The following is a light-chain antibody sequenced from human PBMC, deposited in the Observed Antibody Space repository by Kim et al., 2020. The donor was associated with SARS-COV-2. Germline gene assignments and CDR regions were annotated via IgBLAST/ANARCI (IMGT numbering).Light chain of an antibody. Sequence: PGERATLSCGASQSIDSTYIAWYQQKPGLAPRLLIYDASFRATGIPDRFSGSGSGRDFTLTISRLEPEDFAVYFCQQYGLPPLTFGGGTKVDIK. V-gene: IGKV3D-20*01. CDR2: DAS. CDR1: QSIDSTY. J-gene: IGKJ4*01. CDR3: QQYGLPPLT.